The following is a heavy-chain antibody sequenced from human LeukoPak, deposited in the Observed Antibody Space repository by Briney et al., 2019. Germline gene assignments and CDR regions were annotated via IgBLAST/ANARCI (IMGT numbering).Heavy chain of an antibody. CDR2: IYYSGST. Sequence: SETLSLTCTVSGGSISSYYWSWIRQPPGKGLEWIGYIYYSGSTNYNPSLKSRVTISVDTSKNQFSLKLSSVTAADTAVYYCARVVPVAGEFDYWGQGTLVTVSS. J-gene: IGHJ4*02. CDR1: GGSISSYY. CDR3: ARVVPVAGEFDY. V-gene: IGHV4-59*01. D-gene: IGHD3-10*01.